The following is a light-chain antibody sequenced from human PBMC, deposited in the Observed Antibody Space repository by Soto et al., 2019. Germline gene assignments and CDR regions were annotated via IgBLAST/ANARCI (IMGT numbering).Light chain of an antibody. Sequence: QSVLTQPPSASGSPGQSVTISCTGTSSDVGVYNYVSWYQQHPGKAPKLLIYEVSKRPSGVPDRFSGSKSGNTASLSVSGLQAEDEADFYCSSYAGSNNVVFGGGTKHTVL. CDR1: SSDVGVYNY. V-gene: IGLV2-8*01. J-gene: IGLJ2*01. CDR3: SSYAGSNNVV. CDR2: EVS.